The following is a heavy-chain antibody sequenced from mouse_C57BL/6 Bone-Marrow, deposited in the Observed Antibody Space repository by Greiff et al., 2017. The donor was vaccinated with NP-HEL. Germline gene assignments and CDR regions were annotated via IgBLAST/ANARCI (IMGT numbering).Heavy chain of an antibody. CDR1: GFTFTDYY. J-gene: IGHJ4*01. CDR3: ARYGAPYAMDY. V-gene: IGHV7-3*01. CDR2: IRHKANGYTT. Sequence: DVQLVESGGGLVQPGGSLSLSCAASGFTFTDYYMSWVRQPPGKSLEWLGFIRHKANGYTTEYSASVKGRFTISRDNSQSILYLQMNALRAEDSATYYCARYGAPYAMDYWGQGTSVTVSS.